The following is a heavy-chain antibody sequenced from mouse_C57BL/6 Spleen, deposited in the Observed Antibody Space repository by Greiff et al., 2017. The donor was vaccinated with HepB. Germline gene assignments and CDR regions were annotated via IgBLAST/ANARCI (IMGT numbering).Heavy chain of an antibody. D-gene: IGHD2-13*01. Sequence: EVQLQQSGPELVKPGASVKMSCKASGYTFTDYNMHWVKQSPGKSLEWIGDINPNNGSTSYNQKFKGKATLTVNKSSSTAYMELRSLTAEDSAVYSCASYGDYYFDCWGQGTTLTVSS. J-gene: IGHJ2*01. CDR1: GYTFTDYN. V-gene: IGHV1-22*01. CDR2: INPNNGST. CDR3: ASYGDYYFDC.